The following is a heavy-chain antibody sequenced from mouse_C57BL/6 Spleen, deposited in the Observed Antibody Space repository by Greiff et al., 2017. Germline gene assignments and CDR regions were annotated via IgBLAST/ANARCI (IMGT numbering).Heavy chain of an antibody. D-gene: IGHD2-4*01. CDR1: GYTFTSYW. J-gene: IGHJ4*01. Sequence: QVQLKQPGAELVMPGASVKLSCKASGYTFTSYWMHWVKQRPGQGLEWIGEIDPSDSYTNYNQKFKGKSTLTVDKSSSTAYMQLSSLTSEDSAVYDCARPSYDYDGYAMDYWGQGTSVTVSS. CDR3: ARPSYDYDGYAMDY. CDR2: IDPSDSYT. V-gene: IGHV1-69*01.